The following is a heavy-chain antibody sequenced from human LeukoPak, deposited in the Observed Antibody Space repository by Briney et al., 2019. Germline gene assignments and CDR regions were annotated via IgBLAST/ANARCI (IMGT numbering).Heavy chain of an antibody. J-gene: IGHJ6*02. V-gene: IGHV3-9*01. Sequence: SLRLSCAASGFTFDDYAMHWVWQAPGKGLEWVSGISWNSGSIGYADSVKGRFTISRDNAKNSLYLQMNSLRAEDTGLYYCAKELMVGYYYYYGMDVWGQGTTVTVSS. D-gene: IGHD2-8*02. CDR3: AKELMVGYYYYYGMDV. CDR2: ISWNSGSI. CDR1: GFTFDDYA.